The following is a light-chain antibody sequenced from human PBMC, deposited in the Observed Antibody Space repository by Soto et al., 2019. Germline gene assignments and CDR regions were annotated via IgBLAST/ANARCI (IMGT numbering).Light chain of an antibody. Sequence: EIVMTQSPAALSVSPCERVTLSCSASQRVSRDLAWYQQKPGQAPRLLIYDTSTRATGVPARFSGSGSGTEFTLTISDLQSEDFAVYYCQQYNQWPPLTFGGGTKVDI. CDR2: DTS. CDR1: QRVSRD. J-gene: IGKJ4*01. CDR3: QQYNQWPPLT. V-gene: IGKV3D-15*01.